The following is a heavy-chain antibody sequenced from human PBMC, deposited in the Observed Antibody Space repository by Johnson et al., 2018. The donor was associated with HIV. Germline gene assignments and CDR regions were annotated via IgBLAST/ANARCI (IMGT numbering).Heavy chain of an antibody. D-gene: IGHD6-19*01. CDR1: GLTFSDYY. J-gene: IGHJ3*02. V-gene: IGHV3-11*04. CDR2: ISSSGSTI. CDR3: ARGVIAVAGPWGAFDI. Sequence: QVQLVESGGGLVQPGGSLRLSCAASGLTFSDYYMTWIRQAPGKGLEWVSYISSSGSTIYYADSVKGRFTISRDNAKNSLYLQMNSLRPEDTAVYYCARGVIAVAGPWGAFDIWGQGTMVTVSS.